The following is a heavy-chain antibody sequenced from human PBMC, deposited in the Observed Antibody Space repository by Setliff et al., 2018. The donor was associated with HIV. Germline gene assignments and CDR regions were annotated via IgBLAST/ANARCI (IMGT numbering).Heavy chain of an antibody. Sequence: GASVKVSCKASGYTFTGYYMHWVRQAPGQGLEWMGWINPNSGGTNYAQKFQGWVTMTRDTSISTAYMELSGLRSDDTAVYYCARAPKYYYDSSGYYLYYFDYWGQGTPVTVSS. J-gene: IGHJ4*02. D-gene: IGHD3-22*01. CDR3: ARAPKYYYDSSGYYLYYFDY. CDR1: GYTFTGYY. V-gene: IGHV1-2*04. CDR2: INPNSGGT.